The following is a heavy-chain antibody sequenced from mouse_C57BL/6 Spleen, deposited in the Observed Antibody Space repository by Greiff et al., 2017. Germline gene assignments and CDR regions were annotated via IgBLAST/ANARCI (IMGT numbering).Heavy chain of an antibody. CDR1: GFTFSSYA. J-gene: IGHJ4*01. Sequence: EVQGVESGAGLVKPGGSLTLSCAASGFTFSSYAMSWVRQTPEKWLEWVAYISSGGDYIYYADTVKGRLTISRDNARNTLYLQMSSLKAEDTAMYYCTREGGIYYDYEDYAMDYWGQGTSVTVSS. V-gene: IGHV5-9-1*02. CDR3: TREGGIYYDYEDYAMDY. CDR2: ISSGGDYI. D-gene: IGHD2-4*01.